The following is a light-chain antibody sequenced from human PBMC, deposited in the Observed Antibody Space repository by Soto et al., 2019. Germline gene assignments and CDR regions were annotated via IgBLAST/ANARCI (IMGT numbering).Light chain of an antibody. CDR3: QQYYQWPSYT. CDR2: RTS. V-gene: IGKV3-15*01. CDR1: QSISSN. J-gene: IGKJ2*01. Sequence: EIVMTQSPATLSVSPGERATLSCRASQSISSNLAWYQQKPGQAPRLLMFRTSSRATGFPARFSGSGSGTEFTLTINTLQPEDFAVYYCQQYYQWPSYTFGQGTK.